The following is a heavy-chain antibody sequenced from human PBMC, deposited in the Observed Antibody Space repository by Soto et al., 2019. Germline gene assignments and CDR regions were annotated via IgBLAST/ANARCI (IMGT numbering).Heavy chain of an antibody. CDR3: AKHFRGSWSDY. CDR1: GFTFSSYW. D-gene: IGHD2-15*01. Sequence: GGSLRLSCAASGFTFSSYWMSWVRQAPGKGLEWVANIKQDGSEKYYVDSVKGRFTISRDNAKNSLYLQMNSLRAEDTAVYYCAKHFRGSWSDYWGQGTLVTVSS. CDR2: IKQDGSEK. V-gene: IGHV3-7*03. J-gene: IGHJ4*02.